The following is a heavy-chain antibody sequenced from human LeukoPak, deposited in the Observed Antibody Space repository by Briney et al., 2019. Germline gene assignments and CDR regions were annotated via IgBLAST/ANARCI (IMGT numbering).Heavy chain of an antibody. CDR1: GFTFSSYA. V-gene: IGHV3-23*01. J-gene: IGHJ4*02. D-gene: IGHD6-13*01. CDR2: ISGSGGST. CDR3: AKDYIPYSSSWYYFDY. Sequence: GGSLRLSCAASGFTFSSYAMSWVRQAPGKGLEWVSAISGSGGSTYYADSVKGRFTISRDNSKNTLYLQMNSLRAEDTAVYYCAKDYIPYSSSWYYFDYWGQGTLVTVSS.